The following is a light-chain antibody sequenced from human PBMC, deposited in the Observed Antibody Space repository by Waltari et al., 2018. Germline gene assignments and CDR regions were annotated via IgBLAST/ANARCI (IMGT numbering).Light chain of an antibody. CDR3: QQSYSTPWT. J-gene: IGKJ1*01. V-gene: IGKV1-39*01. CDR2: AAS. CDR1: QGISNY. Sequence: IPMTQSPSSLSASVGDRVTITCRPSQGISNYLNWYQQKPGKAPKLLIHAASTLQRGAPSRFSGSGSWTEFTLTISSLQPEDFATYYCQQSYSTPWTFGQGTKVEI.